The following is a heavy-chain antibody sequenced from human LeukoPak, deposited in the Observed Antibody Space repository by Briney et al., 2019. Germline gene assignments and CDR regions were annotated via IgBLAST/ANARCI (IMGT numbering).Heavy chain of an antibody. V-gene: IGHV1-18*01. CDR2: ISAYNGNT. D-gene: IGHD3-10*01. Sequence: ASVKVSCKASGYTFTSYGISWVRQAPGQGLEWMGWISAYNGNTNYAQKLQGRVTMTTDTSTGTAYMELRSLRSDDTAVYYCARDRLAYGSGSYRGGYWGQGTLVTVSS. J-gene: IGHJ4*02. CDR1: GYTFTSYG. CDR3: ARDRLAYGSGSYRGGY.